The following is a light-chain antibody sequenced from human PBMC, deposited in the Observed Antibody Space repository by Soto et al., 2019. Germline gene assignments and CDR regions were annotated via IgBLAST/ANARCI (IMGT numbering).Light chain of an antibody. J-gene: IGKJ2*01. CDR1: QSITTN. V-gene: IGKV3-20*01. Sequence: EVVMTQSPVTLSVSPGERATLSCRASQSITTNLAWYQQKPGQAPRLLIYGASSRATGIPDRFSGVGSETDFTLTISRLEPEDFAVYYCQQYDTSPHTFGQGTKLEIK. CDR2: GAS. CDR3: QQYDTSPHT.